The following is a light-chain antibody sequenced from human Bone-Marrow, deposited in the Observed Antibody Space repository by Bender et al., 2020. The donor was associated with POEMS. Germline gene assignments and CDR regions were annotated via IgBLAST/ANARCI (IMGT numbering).Light chain of an antibody. Sequence: QSVLTQPPSASGTPGQRVTISCSGGSSNIGAHAVNWYQHLPGTALKLLIYSSHRRPSEVPDRFSGSRSGTSASLAISGLQSEEEADYYCAVWDDSLNGWVFGGGTKLTVL. CDR3: AVWDDSLNGWV. CDR2: SSH. V-gene: IGLV1-44*01. J-gene: IGLJ3*02. CDR1: SSNIGAHA.